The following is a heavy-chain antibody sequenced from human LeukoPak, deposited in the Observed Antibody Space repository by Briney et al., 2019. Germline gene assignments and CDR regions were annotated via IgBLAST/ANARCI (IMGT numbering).Heavy chain of an antibody. V-gene: IGHV1-8*01. Sequence: ASVKVSCKASGYTFTSYDINWVRQATGQGREWMGWMNPNSGNTGYAQKFQGRVTMTRNTSISTAYMELSSLRSEDTAVYYCARGVGCGGSCYWFDPWGQGTLVTVSS. D-gene: IGHD2-15*01. J-gene: IGHJ5*02. CDR2: MNPNSGNT. CDR3: ARGVGCGGSCYWFDP. CDR1: GYTFTSYD.